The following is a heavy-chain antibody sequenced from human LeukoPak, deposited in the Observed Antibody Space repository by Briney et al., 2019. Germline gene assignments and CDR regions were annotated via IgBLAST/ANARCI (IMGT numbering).Heavy chain of an antibody. CDR3: ARFSRGNRDISD. V-gene: IGHV3-7*01. D-gene: IGHD3-22*01. Sequence: GGSLRLSCAASGFTFSNYWMSWVRQAPGTGLEWMAIIRQDGSDKQYVDSVKGRFTISRDNAKNSLYLEMNSLRAEDTAVYFCARFSRGNRDISDWGQGTLVTVSS. CDR2: IRQDGSDK. CDR1: GFTFSNYW. J-gene: IGHJ4*02.